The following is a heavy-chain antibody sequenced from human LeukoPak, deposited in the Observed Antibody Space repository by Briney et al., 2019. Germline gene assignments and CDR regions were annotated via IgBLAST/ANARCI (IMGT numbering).Heavy chain of an antibody. D-gene: IGHD6-13*01. V-gene: IGHV1-18*01. J-gene: IGHJ4*02. CDR3: VYGAAGPGDY. Sequence: ASVKVSCKASGGTFSSYAISWVRQAPGQGLEWMGWISAYNGNTNYAQKLQGRVTMTTDTSTSTAYMELRSLRSDDTAVYYCVYGAAGPGDYWGQGTLVTVSS. CDR1: GGTFSSYA. CDR2: ISAYNGNT.